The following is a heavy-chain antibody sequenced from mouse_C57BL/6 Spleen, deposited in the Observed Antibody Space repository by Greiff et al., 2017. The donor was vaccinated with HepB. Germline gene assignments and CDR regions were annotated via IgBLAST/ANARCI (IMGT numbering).Heavy chain of an antibody. CDR2: ISSGSSTI. V-gene: IGHV5-17*01. Sequence: EVQGVESGGGLVKPGGSLKLSCAASGFTFSDYGMHWVRQAPEKGLEWVAYISSGSSTIYYADTVKGRFTISRDNAKNTLFLQMTSLRSEDTAMYYCARGVIYYDYDGWYFDVWGTGTTVTVSS. J-gene: IGHJ1*03. CDR1: GFTFSDYG. D-gene: IGHD2-4*01. CDR3: ARGVIYYDYDGWYFDV.